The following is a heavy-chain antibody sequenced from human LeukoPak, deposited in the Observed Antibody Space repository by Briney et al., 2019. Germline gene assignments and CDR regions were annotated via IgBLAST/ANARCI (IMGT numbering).Heavy chain of an antibody. D-gene: IGHD2-21*01. Sequence: SETLSLTCTVSGGSISSSSYYWGWIRQPPGKGLEWIGSIYCSGSTYYDPSLKSRVTISVDTSKNQFALKLSSVTAADTAVYYCARRDCSRFGWYFDLWGRGTLVTVSS. V-gene: IGHV4-39*01. CDR3: ARRDCSRFGWYFDL. CDR2: IYCSGST. CDR1: GGSISSSSYY. J-gene: IGHJ2*01.